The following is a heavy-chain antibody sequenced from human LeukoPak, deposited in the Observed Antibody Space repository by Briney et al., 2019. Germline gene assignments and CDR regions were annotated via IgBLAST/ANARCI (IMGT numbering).Heavy chain of an antibody. CDR2: IYPADSDS. CDR3: ARQDSTAYYDSTGLPYDAFDI. Sequence: GESLKISCHGSGYSFTSYWIGWVRQMPGKGLEWIGFIYPADSDSRYSPSFQGQVTISVDKSINTAYLQWSNLKASDTAMYYCARQDSTAYYDSTGLPYDAFDIWGQGTMVTVSS. J-gene: IGHJ3*02. CDR1: GYSFTSYW. V-gene: IGHV5-51*01. D-gene: IGHD3-22*01.